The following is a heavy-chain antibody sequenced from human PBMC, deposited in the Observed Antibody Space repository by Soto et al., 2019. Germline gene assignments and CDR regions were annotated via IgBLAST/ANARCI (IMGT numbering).Heavy chain of an antibody. CDR2: ISWDGETT. CDR3: ASSQGDY. Sequence: EVQLVESGGGLVQPGGSLRLSCAASGFSFDDHNMYWVRQASDQGLEWVSLISWDGETTYYADSVKGRFTISRDNSKNSLYLQLNAVTTEDTALYYCASSQGDYWGQGTLVTVAS. V-gene: IGHV3-43*01. J-gene: IGHJ4*02. CDR1: GFSFDDHN.